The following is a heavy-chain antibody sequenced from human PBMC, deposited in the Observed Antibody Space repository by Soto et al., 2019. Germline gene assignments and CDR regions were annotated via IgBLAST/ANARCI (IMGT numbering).Heavy chain of an antibody. CDR1: GASLSDYY. V-gene: IGHV4-34*01. Sequence: QVQLQQWSAGLLKPSDTLSLTCAVNGASLSDYYWNWIRQPPGRGLEWLGEITHSGSAYYNPSLNSRLTISVDTPSNQISLKLTSVTAADTAIYGCRAGGAPGGQGTLVVVSP. D-gene: IGHD3-10*01. J-gene: IGHJ5*02. CDR3: RAGGAP. CDR2: ITHSGSA.